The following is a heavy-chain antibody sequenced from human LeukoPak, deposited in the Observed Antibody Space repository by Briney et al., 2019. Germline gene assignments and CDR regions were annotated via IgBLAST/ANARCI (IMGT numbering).Heavy chain of an antibody. CDR3: ARHDGDYESYYYMDV. J-gene: IGHJ6*03. Sequence: GESLKFSSKTSGDSFTNYWIGGVRQLPGKGLEWMGIIDPRDSDTSDIPSFQGQASTSVNTSISTAYLQWSSLKASDTAIYYCARHDGDYESYYYMDVWGKGTTVSVSS. D-gene: IGHD4-17*01. CDR2: IDPRDSDT. V-gene: IGHV5-51*01. CDR1: GDSFTNYW.